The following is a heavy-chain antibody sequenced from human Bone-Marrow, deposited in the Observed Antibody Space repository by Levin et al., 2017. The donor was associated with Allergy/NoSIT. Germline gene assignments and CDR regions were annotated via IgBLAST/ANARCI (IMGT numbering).Heavy chain of an antibody. J-gene: IGHJ5*02. CDR1: GYTFTDYW. D-gene: IGHD4-17*01. V-gene: IGHV5-10-1*01. CDR3: ARHPPDYGDSSWFDP. Sequence: GESLKISCKGSGYTFTDYWISWVRQMPGKGLEWMGRIDPSDSNANYSPSFQDHVTMSTDKSINTAYLQWSSLEASDTAMYYCARHPPDYGDSSWFDPWGQGTLVTVSS. CDR2: IDPSDSNA.